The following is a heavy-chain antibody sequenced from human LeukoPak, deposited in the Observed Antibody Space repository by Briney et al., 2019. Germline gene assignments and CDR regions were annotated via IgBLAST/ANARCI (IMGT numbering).Heavy chain of an antibody. CDR1: GFTFSTYW. D-gene: IGHD3-9*01. J-gene: IGHJ4*02. CDR3: ARGQSRYFDWYLGFFDY. Sequence: PGGSLRLSCVASGFTFSTYWMSWVRQAPGKGLECVANIKRDGSEKYYVDSVKGRFTISRDNAKNSLYLQMNSLRAEDTAVYYCARGQSRYFDWYLGFFDYWGQGTLVTVSS. V-gene: IGHV3-7*02. CDR2: IKRDGSEK.